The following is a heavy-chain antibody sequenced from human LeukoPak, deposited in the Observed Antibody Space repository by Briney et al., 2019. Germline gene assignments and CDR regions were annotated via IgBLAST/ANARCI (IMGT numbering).Heavy chain of an antibody. Sequence: ASVKVSCKASGYTFTSYGISWVRQAPRQGLEWMGWISAYNGNTNYAQKLQGRVTMTTDTSTSTAYMELRSLRSDDTAVYYCARRRATMVRGAQYNWFDPWGQGTLVTVSS. CDR3: ARRRATMVRGAQYNWFDP. V-gene: IGHV1-18*01. CDR2: ISAYNGNT. D-gene: IGHD3-10*01. J-gene: IGHJ5*02. CDR1: GYTFTSYG.